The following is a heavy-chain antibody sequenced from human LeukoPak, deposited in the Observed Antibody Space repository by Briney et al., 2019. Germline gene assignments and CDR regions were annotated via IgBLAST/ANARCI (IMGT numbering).Heavy chain of an antibody. CDR1: GFTFSSYG. CDR3: ARWNAVISSIDY. Sequence: GSLRLSCAASGFTFSSYGMHWIRQPPGKGLEWIGYVYYTGSTDYNPSLKSRVTMSVDTSQNQFSLKLTSVTAADTAVYHCARWNAVISSIDYWGQGILVAVSS. V-gene: IGHV4-59*08. D-gene: IGHD2-21*01. CDR2: VYYTGST. J-gene: IGHJ4*02.